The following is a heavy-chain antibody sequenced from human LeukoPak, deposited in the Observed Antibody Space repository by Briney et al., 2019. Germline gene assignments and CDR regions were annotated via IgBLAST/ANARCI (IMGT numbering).Heavy chain of an antibody. CDR1: GFTFSASS. D-gene: IGHD2-21*02. CDR3: VKDWRDESNCGGDCLQY. J-gene: IGHJ4*02. V-gene: IGHV3-23*01. Sequence: GGSLRLSCVASGFTFSASSMTWVRQAPGKGLDWVSSISVSGGGTYYADSVRGRFTISRDNSKNTLYLHMNSLRAEDTAVYYCVKDWRDESNCGGDCLQYWGQGTLVTVSS. CDR2: ISVSGGGT.